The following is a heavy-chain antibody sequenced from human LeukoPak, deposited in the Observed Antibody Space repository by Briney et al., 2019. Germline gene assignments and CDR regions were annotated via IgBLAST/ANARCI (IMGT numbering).Heavy chain of an antibody. J-gene: IGHJ4*02. CDR2: IHYPRRT. CDR3: ARESSGCQTYFDS. D-gene: IGHD3-22*01. V-gene: IGHV4-31*03. CDR1: GGSISRGGYY. Sequence: SETLSLTCTVSGGSISRGGYYWSWIRQRPGKGLEWIGYIHYPRRTYYNPSLKSRIIMSVDTSKNQFSLKLSSVTAADTAVYYCARESSGCQTYFDSWGQGILVTVSS.